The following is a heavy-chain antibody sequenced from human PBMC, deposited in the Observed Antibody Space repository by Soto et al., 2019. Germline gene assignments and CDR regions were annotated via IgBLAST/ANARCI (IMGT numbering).Heavy chain of an antibody. CDR3: ARRARPDFYYMDV. V-gene: IGHV3-64*01. CDR1: VFTLSGYA. Sequence: EVQLAESGGGLAQPGGSLRLSCAASVFTLSGYAMDCVRQAPGKGLEYVSGISSNGVGTYYANSVQGRFTISRDNSKNTVYLQMGSLRPEDMAVYYCARRARPDFYYMDVWGKGTTVTVS. D-gene: IGHD6-6*01. J-gene: IGHJ6*03. CDR2: ISSNGVGT.